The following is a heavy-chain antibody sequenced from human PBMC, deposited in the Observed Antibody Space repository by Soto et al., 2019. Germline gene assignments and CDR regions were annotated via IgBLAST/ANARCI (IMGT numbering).Heavy chain of an antibody. Sequence: ASVKVSCKASGYTFTGYYMHWVRQAPGQGLEWMGWINPNSGGTNYAQKFQGWVTMTRDTSISTAYMELSRLRSDDTAVYYCARLYYDILTGQNPHYYYYGMDVWGKGTTVTVSS. CDR1: GYTFTGYY. J-gene: IGHJ6*04. CDR3: ARLYYDILTGQNPHYYYYGMDV. CDR2: INPNSGGT. V-gene: IGHV1-2*04. D-gene: IGHD3-9*01.